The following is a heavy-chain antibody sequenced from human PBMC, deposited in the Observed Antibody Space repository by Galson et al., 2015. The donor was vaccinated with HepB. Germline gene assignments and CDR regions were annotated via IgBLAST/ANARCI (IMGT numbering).Heavy chain of an antibody. V-gene: IGHV3-21*01. CDR1: GFTFSSYS. Sequence: SLRLSCAASGFTFSSYSMNWVRQAPEKGLEWVSSISSSSSYIYYADSVKGRFTISRDNAKNSLYLQMNSLRAEDTAVYYCARESSDSYGSLPFFDYWGQGTLVTVSS. CDR3: ARESSDSYGSLPFFDY. CDR2: ISSSSSYI. D-gene: IGHD5-18*01. J-gene: IGHJ4*02.